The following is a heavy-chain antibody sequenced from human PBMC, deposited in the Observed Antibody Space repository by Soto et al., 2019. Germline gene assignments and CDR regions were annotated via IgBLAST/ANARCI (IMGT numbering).Heavy chain of an antibody. J-gene: IGHJ4*02. V-gene: IGHV1-24*01. Sequence: ASVKVSCKVSGYTLTELSMHWVRQAPGKGLEWMGGFDPEDGETIYAQKFQGRVTMTEDTSTDTAYMELSSLRSEDTAVYYCATSLSGYYRRPVRYWGQGTLVTVSS. CDR1: GYTLTELS. CDR2: FDPEDGET. D-gene: IGHD3-22*01. CDR3: ATSLSGYYRRPVRY.